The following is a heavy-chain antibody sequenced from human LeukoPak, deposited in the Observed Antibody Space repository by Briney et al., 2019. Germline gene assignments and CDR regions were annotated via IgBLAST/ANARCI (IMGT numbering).Heavy chain of an antibody. J-gene: IGHJ4*02. D-gene: IGHD3-10*01. CDR2: INPNSGGT. Sequence: ASVKVPCKASGYTFTGYYMHWVRQAPGQGLEWMGRINPNSGGTNYAQKFQGRVTMTRDTSISTAYMELSRLRSDDTAVYYCARDPPRPSITMVRGFDYWGQGTLVTVSS. CDR1: GYTFTGYY. CDR3: ARDPPRPSITMVRGFDY. V-gene: IGHV1-2*06.